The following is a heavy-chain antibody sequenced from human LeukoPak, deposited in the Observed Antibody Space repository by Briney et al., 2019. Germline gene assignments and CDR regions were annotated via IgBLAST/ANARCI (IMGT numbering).Heavy chain of an antibody. CDR1: GFTLGDYV. D-gene: IGHD4-17*01. CDR2: IRSKAYGGTT. V-gene: IGHV3-49*03. J-gene: IGHJ4*02. CDR3: SRVGTATTLAIDY. Sequence: PGRSLRLSCTGSGFTLGDYVMSWFRQAPGKGLEWVGFIRSKAYGGTTEYAASVKGRFTISRDESKSIAYLQMNSLKTEDTAMYYCSRVGTATTLAIDYWGQGALVTVSS.